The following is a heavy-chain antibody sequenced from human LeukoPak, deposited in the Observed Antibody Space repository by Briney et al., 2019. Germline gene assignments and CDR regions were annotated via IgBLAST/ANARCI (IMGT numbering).Heavy chain of an antibody. J-gene: IGHJ4*02. Sequence: ASVKVSCKASGYTFTSYYMHWVRQASGQGLEWMGIINPSGSSTSYAQKFQGRVTITTDESTSTAYMELSSLRSEDTAVYYCARSWDSSGYYYVYYWGQGTLVTVSS. V-gene: IGHV1-46*01. CDR2: INPSGSST. CDR3: ARSWDSSGYYYVYY. D-gene: IGHD3-22*01. CDR1: GYTFTSYY.